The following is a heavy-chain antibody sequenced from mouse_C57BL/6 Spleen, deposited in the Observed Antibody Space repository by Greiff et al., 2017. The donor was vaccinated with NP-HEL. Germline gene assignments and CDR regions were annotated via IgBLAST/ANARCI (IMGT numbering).Heavy chain of an antibody. CDR1: GYTFTSYW. CDR3: ARTVYYRNYLDY. CDR2: LYPSSGCT. Sequence: QVQLQQPGAELVKPGASVKMSCKASGYTFTSYWLTCVKQRPGPCLEWIGDLYPSSGCTTYNEKFKSKATLTVDTSSSTAYMQLSSLTSEDSAGYYCARTVYYRNYLDYWGQGTTLTVSS. J-gene: IGHJ2*01. D-gene: IGHD2-12*01. V-gene: IGHV1-55*01.